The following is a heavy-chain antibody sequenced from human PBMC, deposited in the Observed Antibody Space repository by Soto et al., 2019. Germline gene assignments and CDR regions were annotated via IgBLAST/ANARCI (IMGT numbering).Heavy chain of an antibody. CDR2: IKYDGSEI. J-gene: IGHJ4*02. V-gene: IGHV3-7*05. Sequence: EVQLVGSGGGLVQPGGSLRLSCAASGFVFRNYWMSWVRQAPGKGLEWVANIKYDGSEIYYLDSVRGRFTISRDNAKNSLYLQMNSLRVEDTAMYYCAREAYWGPGNMLTVSA. CDR1: GFVFRNYW. CDR3: AREAY.